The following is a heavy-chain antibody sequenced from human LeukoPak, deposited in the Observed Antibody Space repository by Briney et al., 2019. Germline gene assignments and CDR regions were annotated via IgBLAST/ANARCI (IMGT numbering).Heavy chain of an antibody. Sequence: SETLSLTCTVSGGSIRSSYYYWGWIRQPPGKGLEWIGYIYYSGSTYYNPSLKSRVTISVDTSKNQFSLKLSSVTAADTAVYYCARGVDPFYFDYWGQGTLVTVSS. V-gene: IGHV4-30-4*08. CDR1: GGSIRSSYYY. J-gene: IGHJ4*02. CDR2: IYYSGST. CDR3: ARGVDPFYFDY. D-gene: IGHD5-12*01.